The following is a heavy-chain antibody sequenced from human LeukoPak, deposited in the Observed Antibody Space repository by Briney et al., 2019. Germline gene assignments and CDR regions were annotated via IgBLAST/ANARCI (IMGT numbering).Heavy chain of an antibody. J-gene: IGHJ5*02. D-gene: IGHD1-26*01. CDR3: ARDFFSGSYGNWFDP. CDR1: GYTFTSYG. CDR2: ISAYNGNT. V-gene: IGHV1-18*01. Sequence: GASVKVSCKASGYTFTSYGISWVRQAPGQGLEWMGWISAYNGNTNYAQRLQGRVTMTTDTSTSTAYMELRSLRSDDTAVYYCARDFFSGSYGNWFDPWGQGTLVTVSS.